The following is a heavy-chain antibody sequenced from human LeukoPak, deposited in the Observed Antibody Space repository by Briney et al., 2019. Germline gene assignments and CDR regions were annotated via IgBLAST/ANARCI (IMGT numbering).Heavy chain of an antibody. CDR2: IYYSGST. D-gene: IGHD3-10*01. J-gene: IGHJ5*02. Sequence: PSETLSLTCTVSGGSISSSSYYWGWIRQPPGKGLEWIGSIYYSGSTYYNPSLKSRVTISVDTSKNQFSLKLSSVTAADTAVYYCARHLTMVRGVPSWFDHWGQGTLVTVSS. CDR1: GGSISSSSYY. CDR3: ARHLTMVRGVPSWFDH. V-gene: IGHV4-39*01.